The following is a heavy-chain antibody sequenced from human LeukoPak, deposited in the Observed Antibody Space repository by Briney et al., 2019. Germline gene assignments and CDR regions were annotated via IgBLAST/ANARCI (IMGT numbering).Heavy chain of an antibody. CDR1: GYSFTNYW. D-gene: IGHD2-15*01. Sequence: GESLKISCKGSGYSFTNYWIGWVRRMPGRGLEWMGIIYPGDSDTRYSPSFQSQVTISADKSISTAYLQWSSLKASDTAMYYCARRDQNCSGGSCYPYYFDYWGQGTLVTVSS. J-gene: IGHJ4*02. CDR3: ARRDQNCSGGSCYPYYFDY. CDR2: IYPGDSDT. V-gene: IGHV5-51*03.